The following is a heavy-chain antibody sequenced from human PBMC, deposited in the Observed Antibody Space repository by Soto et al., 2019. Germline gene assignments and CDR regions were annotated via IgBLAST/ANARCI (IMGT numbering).Heavy chain of an antibody. CDR1: GYTFTSYG. CDR3: ASTPITMVRGRPLDY. Sequence: QVQLVQSGAEVKKPGASVKVSCKASGYTFTSYGISWVRQAPGQGLEWMGWISAYNGNTNYAQKLQGRVTMTTDTTTSTAYMELRSLRSDDTAVYYCASTPITMVRGRPLDYWGQGTLVTVSS. D-gene: IGHD3-10*01. J-gene: IGHJ4*02. CDR2: ISAYNGNT. V-gene: IGHV1-18*01.